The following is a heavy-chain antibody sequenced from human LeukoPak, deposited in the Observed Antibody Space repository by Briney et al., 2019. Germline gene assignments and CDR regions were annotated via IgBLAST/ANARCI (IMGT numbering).Heavy chain of an antibody. J-gene: IGHJ4*02. CDR1: GFTFSSYW. D-gene: IGHD1-26*01. Sequence: GGTLRLSCAASGFTFSSYWMHWVRQAPGKGLVWVSRINSDGSITTYADSVKGRFTISRDNAKNTLYLQMNSLRAEDTAVYYCARAFGGSYYDGIDYWGQGTLVTVSS. CDR2: INSDGSIT. CDR3: ARAFGGSYYDGIDY. V-gene: IGHV3-74*01.